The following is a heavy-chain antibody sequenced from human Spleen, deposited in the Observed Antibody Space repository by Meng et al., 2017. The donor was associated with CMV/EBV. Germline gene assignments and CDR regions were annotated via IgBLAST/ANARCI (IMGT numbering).Heavy chain of an antibody. CDR1: GFSFSTYT. CDR3: ARERLYQPLWGDALDI. D-gene: IGHD2-2*01. Sequence: GESLKISCAPSGFSFSTYTMHWVRQAPGKGLEWVSSISSSRSYIYYADSVKGRFTISRDNAKNSLYLQMTSPRAEDTAVYYCARERLYQPLWGDALDIWGQGTMVTVSS. CDR2: ISSSRSYI. J-gene: IGHJ3*02. V-gene: IGHV3-21*01.